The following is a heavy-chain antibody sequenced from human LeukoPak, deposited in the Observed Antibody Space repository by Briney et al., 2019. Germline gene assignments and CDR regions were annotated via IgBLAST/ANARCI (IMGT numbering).Heavy chain of an antibody. J-gene: IGHJ6*02. CDR1: GGSISSSSYY. V-gene: IGHV4-39*07. CDR3: ARGGRFGDLYQYYGMDV. D-gene: IGHD3-10*01. Sequence: PSETLSLTCTVSGGSISSSSYYWGWIRQPPGKGLEWIGSIYYSGSTYYNPSLKSRVTISVDTSKNQFSLKLSSVTAADTAVYYCARGGRFGDLYQYYGMDVWGQGTTVTVSS. CDR2: IYYSGST.